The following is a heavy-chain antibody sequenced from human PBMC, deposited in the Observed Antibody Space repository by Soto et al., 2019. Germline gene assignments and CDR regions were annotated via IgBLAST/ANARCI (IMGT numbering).Heavy chain of an antibody. CDR3: ARAWSPYGMDV. J-gene: IGHJ6*02. CDR1: GYTFTSYY. Sequence: ASVKVSCKASGYTFTSYYMHWVRQAPGQGLEWMGIINPSGGSTSYAQKFQGGVTMTRDTSTSTVYMELSSLRSEDTAVYYCARAWSPYGMDVWGQGTTVTVSS. D-gene: IGHD3-3*01. V-gene: IGHV1-46*01. CDR2: INPSGGST.